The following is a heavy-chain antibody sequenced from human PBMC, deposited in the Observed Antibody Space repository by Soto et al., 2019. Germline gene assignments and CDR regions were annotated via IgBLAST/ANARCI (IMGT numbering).Heavy chain of an antibody. V-gene: IGHV4-4*02. CDR3: ARDPGDYVSSGYYYRYYSMDV. CDR2: IFHSGAT. J-gene: IGHJ6*02. Sequence: QVQLQESGPGLVKPSGTLSLTCAVSGGSISSSYWWTWVRQPPGKGLEWIGEIFHSGATNYNPSLKNSGTVLVYTSKNQFSPNLNSVAAAETAVYYCARDPGDYVSSGYYYRYYSMDVWGQGTTVTVSS. D-gene: IGHD3-22*01. CDR1: GGSISSSYW.